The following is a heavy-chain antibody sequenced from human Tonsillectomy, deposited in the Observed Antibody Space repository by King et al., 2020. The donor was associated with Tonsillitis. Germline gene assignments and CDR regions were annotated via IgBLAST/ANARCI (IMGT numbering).Heavy chain of an antibody. V-gene: IGHV3-30*18. CDR3: AKEEVGFDY. CDR2: IAYDGRNK. CDR1: GFTFSSYG. Sequence: VQLVESGGGVVQPGRSLRLSCAASGFTFSSYGMLWVRQAPGKGLEGGAVIAYDGRNKKYADSVKGRFTISRDNSKNTLYLQMNSLRVEDTAVYYCAKEEVGFDYWGQGTLVTVSS. J-gene: IGHJ4*02.